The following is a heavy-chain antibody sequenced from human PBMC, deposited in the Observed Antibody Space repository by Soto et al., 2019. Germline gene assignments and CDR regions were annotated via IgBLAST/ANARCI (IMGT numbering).Heavy chain of an antibody. CDR2: ISAYNGNT. V-gene: IGHV1-18*01. D-gene: IGHD2-2*01. CDR1: GYTFTSYG. Sequence: ASVKVSCKASGYTFTSYGISWVRQAPGQGLEWIGWISAYNGNTNYAQKLQGRVTMTTDTSTSTAYMELRSLRSDDTAVYYCASDCSSTSCYWFDPWGQGTLVTVSS. CDR3: ASDCSSTSCYWFDP. J-gene: IGHJ5*02.